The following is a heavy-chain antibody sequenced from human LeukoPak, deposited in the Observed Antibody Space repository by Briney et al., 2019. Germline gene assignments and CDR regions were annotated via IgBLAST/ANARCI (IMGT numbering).Heavy chain of an antibody. D-gene: IGHD1-26*01. CDR2: IIPKLGTA. J-gene: IGHJ4*02. V-gene: IGHV1-69*13. CDR3: AREKGSWGVFDY. Sequence: SVKVSCKASGGTFSSDAISWVRQAPGHGLEWMGGIIPKLGTANYAQKFRGRVTITADESTTTVYMELSSLRSEDTAVYYCAREKGSWGVFDYWGQGTLVTVSS. CDR1: GGTFSSDA.